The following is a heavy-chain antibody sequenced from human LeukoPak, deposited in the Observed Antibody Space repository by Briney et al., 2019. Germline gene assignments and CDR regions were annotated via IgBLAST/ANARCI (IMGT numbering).Heavy chain of an antibody. CDR2: IYHSGST. CDR3: ARLTTTAYYYYYMDV. J-gene: IGHJ6*03. V-gene: IGHV4-38-2*02. CDR1: GYSISSGYY. D-gene: IGHD1-1*01. Sequence: ASETLSLTCTVSGYSISSGYYWGWIRQPPGKGLEWIGSIYHSGSTYYNPSLKSRVTISVDTSKNQFSLKLSSVTAADTAVYYCARLTTTAYYYYYMDVWGKGTTVTISS.